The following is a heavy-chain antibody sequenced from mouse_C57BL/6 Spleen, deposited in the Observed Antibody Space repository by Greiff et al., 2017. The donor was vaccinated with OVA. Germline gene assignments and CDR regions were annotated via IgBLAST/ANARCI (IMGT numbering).Heavy chain of an antibody. CDR2: INPNNGGT. CDR1: GYPFTDYN. D-gene: IGHD4-1*01. CDR3: AGGGGTGDVDY. Sequence: VQLQQSGPELVKPGASVKMSCKASGYPFTDYNMHWVKQSHGKSLEWIGYINPNNGGTSYNQKFKGKATLTVNKSSSPAYRGLRSLTSEDSAVYYCAGGGGTGDVDYWGQGTTLTVSS. J-gene: IGHJ2*01. V-gene: IGHV1-22*01.